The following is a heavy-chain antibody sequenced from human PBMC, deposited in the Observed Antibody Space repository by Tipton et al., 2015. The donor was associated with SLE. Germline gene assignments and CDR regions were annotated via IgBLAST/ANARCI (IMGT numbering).Heavy chain of an antibody. Sequence: GSLRLSCAASGFTFSGYSMNWVRQAPGKGLEWVSYISSSSSTIYYADSVKGRFTISRDNAKNSLYLQMNSLRAEDTAVCYCAKDQAIAARLKGMDVWGQGTTVTVSS. CDR2: ISSSSSTI. D-gene: IGHD6-6*01. V-gene: IGHV3-48*01. CDR3: AKDQAIAARLKGMDV. J-gene: IGHJ6*02. CDR1: GFTFSGYS.